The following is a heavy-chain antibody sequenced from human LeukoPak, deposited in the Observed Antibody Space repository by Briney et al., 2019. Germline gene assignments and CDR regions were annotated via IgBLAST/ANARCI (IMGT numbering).Heavy chain of an antibody. CDR3: ARDSAYCGGDCYSSRYYYYYYMDV. CDR1: GFTFSSYS. CDR2: ISSSSSYI. J-gene: IGHJ6*03. D-gene: IGHD2-21*02. V-gene: IGHV3-21*01. Sequence: PGGSLRLSCAASGFTFSSYSMNWVRQAPGKGLEWVSSISSSSSYIYYADSVKGRFTISRDNAKNSLYMQMNRLRAEDTAVYYCARDSAYCGGDCYSSRYYYYYYMDVWGKGTTVTVSS.